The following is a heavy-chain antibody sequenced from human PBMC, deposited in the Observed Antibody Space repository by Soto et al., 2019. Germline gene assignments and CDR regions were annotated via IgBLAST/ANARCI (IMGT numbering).Heavy chain of an antibody. J-gene: IGHJ4*02. CDR1: GDTFNSYV. CDR3: TRSYGYTFGGSVDN. Sequence: QVQLVQSGPEVKKPGSSVKVSCKASGDTFNSYVITWVRQAPGQGLEWLGGIITDFGTTSYAQNFQDRLTITADEAATTDHMELSSLTSDDTAMYYCTRSYGYTFGGSVDNWGQGTLVTVSS. CDR2: IITDFGTT. V-gene: IGHV1-69*01. D-gene: IGHD5-18*01.